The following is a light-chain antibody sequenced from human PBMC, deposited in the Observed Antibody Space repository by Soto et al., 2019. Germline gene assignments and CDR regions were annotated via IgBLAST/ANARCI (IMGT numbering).Light chain of an antibody. CDR2: AAS. CDR3: LQDYNYPRT. Sequence: AIQMTQSPSSLSASVGERVTITCRASQGIGNDLGWYQQKPGKAPKLLIYAASSLQSGVPSRFSGSGSGTDFTLTISSLQPEDFAAYYCLQDYNYPRTFGQGTKVEIK. V-gene: IGKV1-6*01. J-gene: IGKJ1*01. CDR1: QGIGND.